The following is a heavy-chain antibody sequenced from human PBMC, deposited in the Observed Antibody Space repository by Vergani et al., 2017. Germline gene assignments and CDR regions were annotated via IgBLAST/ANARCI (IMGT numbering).Heavy chain of an antibody. V-gene: IGHV3-9*01. CDR2: ISWNSGAV. D-gene: IGHD5-12*01. Sequence: EVDLVESGGGLAQPGGSLRLSCEASGITFWKFGMHWVRQGPGKGLEWVSGISWNSGAVDYADSVRGRFTISRDNAKNSLFLEMNSLRLEDTAVYFCTKGSVYYHDSAGHGYDPYTGFDLWGQGTLVTVSS. CDR1: GITFWKFG. J-gene: IGHJ3*01. CDR3: TKGSVYYHDSAGHGYDPYTGFDL.